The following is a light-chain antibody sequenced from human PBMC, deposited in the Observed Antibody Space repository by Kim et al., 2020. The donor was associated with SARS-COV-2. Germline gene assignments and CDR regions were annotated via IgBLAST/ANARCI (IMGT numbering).Light chain of an antibody. CDR1: KLGDKY. CDR3: QAWDSRIV. CDR2: QDN. J-gene: IGLJ2*01. Sequence: SYELTQPPSVSVSPGQTASITCSGDKLGDKYASWYQQKPGQSPVLVISQDNKRPSGIPERFSGSNSGNTATLTISGTQAMDEADYYCQAWDSRIVFGGGTKVTVL. V-gene: IGLV3-1*01.